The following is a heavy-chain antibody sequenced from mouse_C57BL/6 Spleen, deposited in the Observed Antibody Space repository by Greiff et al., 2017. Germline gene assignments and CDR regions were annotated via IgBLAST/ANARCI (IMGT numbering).Heavy chain of an antibody. J-gene: IGHJ3*01. CDR3: ARMMVRRGFAY. D-gene: IGHD2-3*01. CDR2: IDPSDSYT. V-gene: IGHV1-50*01. CDR1: GYTFTSYW. Sequence: VQLQQSGAELVKPGASVKLSCKASGYTFTSYWMQWVKQRPGQGLEWIGEIDPSDSYTNYNQKFKGKATLTVDTSSSTAYMQLSSLTSEDSAVYYCARMMVRRGFAYWGQGTLVTVSA.